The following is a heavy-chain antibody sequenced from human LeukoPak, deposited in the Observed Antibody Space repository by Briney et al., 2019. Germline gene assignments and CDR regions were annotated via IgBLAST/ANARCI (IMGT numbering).Heavy chain of an antibody. CDR1: GFTYTKHA. CDR2: ISYDGSNK. Sequence: PGGSLRLSCAASGFTYTKHAMHWVRQAPGKGLEWVAVISYDGSNKKYADSVKGRFTISRDNSKNSLYLQMNSLRAEDTAVYYCAREAIGGYPSTFNWFDPWGQGTLVTVSS. CDR3: AREAIGGYPSTFNWFDP. J-gene: IGHJ5*02. D-gene: IGHD3-16*01. V-gene: IGHV3-30*04.